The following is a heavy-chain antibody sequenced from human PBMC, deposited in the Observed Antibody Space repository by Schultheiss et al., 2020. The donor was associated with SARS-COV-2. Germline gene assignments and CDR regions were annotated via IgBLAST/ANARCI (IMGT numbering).Heavy chain of an antibody. CDR2: SSGRSTTI. Sequence: GGSLRLSCAGSGFIINTYNLNWVRQAPGKGLEWVAFSSGRSTTIHYADSVKGRFTIARDNAKNSLYLQMNSLRTEDTAIYFCATDPDTAVVGVDYWGQGTLVTVSS. V-gene: IGHV3-48*01. J-gene: IGHJ4*02. CDR3: ATDPDTAVVGVDY. D-gene: IGHD3-10*01. CDR1: GFIINTYN.